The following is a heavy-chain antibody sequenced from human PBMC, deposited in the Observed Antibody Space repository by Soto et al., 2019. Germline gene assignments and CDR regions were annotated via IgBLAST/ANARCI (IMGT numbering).Heavy chain of an antibody. CDR1: GGSISSSSYY. CDR3: ARLFTFGGVIVSYGMDA. CDR2: IYYSGST. D-gene: IGHD3-16*02. V-gene: IGHV4-39*01. Sequence: SETLSLTCTVSGGSISSSSYYWGWIRQPPGKGLEWIGSIYYSGSTYYNPSLKSRVTISVDTSKNQFSLKLSSVTAADTAVYYCARLFTFGGVIVSYGMDAWGQGTTVTVSS. J-gene: IGHJ6*02.